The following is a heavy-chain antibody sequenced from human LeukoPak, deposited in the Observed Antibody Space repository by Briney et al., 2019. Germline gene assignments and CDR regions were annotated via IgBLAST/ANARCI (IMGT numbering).Heavy chain of an antibody. D-gene: IGHD2-21*01. CDR3: ARDMAVISYYFDY. J-gene: IGHJ4*02. Sequence: ASVKVSCKASGYTFTSHYMHWVRQALGQGLEWMGIINPSGGSTRYAQKFQGRVTMTRDMSTSTVYMELGSLRSEDTAVYYCARDMAVISYYFDYWGQGTLVTVSS. CDR2: INPSGGST. V-gene: IGHV1-46*01. CDR1: GYTFTSHY.